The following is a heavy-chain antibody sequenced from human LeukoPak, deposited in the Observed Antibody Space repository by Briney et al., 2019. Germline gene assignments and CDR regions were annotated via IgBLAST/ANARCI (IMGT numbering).Heavy chain of an antibody. Sequence: PGGSLRLSCAASGFTFSSYAMSWVRQAPGKGLEWVSAIIGSGGSTYYADSVKGRFTISRDNSKNTLYLQMNSLRDEDTAVYYCAKPRGPRTYSYGQDYWGQGTLVTVSS. CDR2: IIGSGGST. CDR1: GFTFSSYA. V-gene: IGHV3-23*01. J-gene: IGHJ4*02. CDR3: AKPRGPRTYSYGQDY. D-gene: IGHD5-18*01.